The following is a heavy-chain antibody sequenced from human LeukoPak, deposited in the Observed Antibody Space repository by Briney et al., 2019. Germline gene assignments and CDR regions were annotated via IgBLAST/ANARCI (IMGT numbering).Heavy chain of an antibody. Sequence: SVKVSCKASGGTFSSYAISWVRQAPGQGLEWMRRIIPIFGTANYAQKFQGRVTITTDESTSTAYMELSSLRSDDTAVYYCAREGLVLMVYVLFDYWGQGTLVTVSS. CDR2: IIPIFGTA. CDR1: GGTFSSYA. CDR3: AREGLVLMVYVLFDY. V-gene: IGHV1-69*05. D-gene: IGHD2-8*01. J-gene: IGHJ4*02.